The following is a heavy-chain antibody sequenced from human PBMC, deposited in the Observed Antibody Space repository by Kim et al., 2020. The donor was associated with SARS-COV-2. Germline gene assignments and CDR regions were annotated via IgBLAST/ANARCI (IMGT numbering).Heavy chain of an antibody. Sequence: SETLSLTCTVSGDSVNSGSNYWTWIRQPPGQGLEWIVYIYYTGKINYNPSLRSRVTTSLDTSKNQFSLNLSAVTPADTAVYYCARLPDRSGWPFDNWGQGLLVTVSP. CDR2: IYYTGKI. V-gene: IGHV4-61*01. CDR1: GDSVNSGSNY. D-gene: IGHD6-19*01. J-gene: IGHJ4*02. CDR3: ARLPDRSGWPFDN.